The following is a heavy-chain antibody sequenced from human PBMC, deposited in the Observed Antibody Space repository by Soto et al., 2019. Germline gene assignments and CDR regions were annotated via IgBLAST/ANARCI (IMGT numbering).Heavy chain of an antibody. J-gene: IGHJ4*02. CDR3: ARRRNSSWGHFEY. D-gene: IGHD7-27*01. V-gene: IGHV3-23*01. CDR2: ISDSGDET. CDR1: GVIFSNQA. Sequence: LLLSXAGSGVIFSNQAMCWFHQCPLKGLEWVSCISDSGDETFFLDSVKGRFAISRDNSENTLFLQMSSLRAEDTAIYYCARRRNSSWGHFEYWGQGPQVTVYS.